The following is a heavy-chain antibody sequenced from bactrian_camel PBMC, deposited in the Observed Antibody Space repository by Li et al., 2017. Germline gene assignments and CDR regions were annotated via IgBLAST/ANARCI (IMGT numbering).Heavy chain of an antibody. CDR1: GFTFSTYS. V-gene: IGHV3S1*01. D-gene: IGHD1*01. CDR2: ASSNSYSV. Sequence: QVQLVESGGNLMQPGGSLRLSCAASGFTFSTYSMYWVRQAPEKGLEWVSVASSNSYSVLYANSVKGRFTISRDNAKNTVYLQMSTLKSEDTAMYYCAASSDLNCRFWGGYGNWGQGTQVTVS. CDR3: AASSDLNCRFWGGYGN. J-gene: IGHJ4*01.